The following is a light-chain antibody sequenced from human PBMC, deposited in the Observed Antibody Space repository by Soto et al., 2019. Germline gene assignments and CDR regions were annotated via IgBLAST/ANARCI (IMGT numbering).Light chain of an antibody. CDR1: QNINRW. CDR3: LQYNVYPLS. Sequence: DIQMTQTPYTLSASVGDRVTITCRASQNINRWLAWYQQRPGKAPNLLIHKASTLEVGVPSRFSGSASGTEFTLTISSLQPDDFAVYFCLQYNVYPLSFGGGTKVEIK. CDR2: KAS. V-gene: IGKV1-5*03. J-gene: IGKJ4*01.